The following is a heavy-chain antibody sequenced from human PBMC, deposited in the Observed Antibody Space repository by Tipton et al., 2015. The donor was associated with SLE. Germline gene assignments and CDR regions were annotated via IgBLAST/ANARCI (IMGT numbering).Heavy chain of an antibody. V-gene: IGHV4-34*01. CDR1: GGSISSHY. CDR2: INHSGST. CDR3: ARATMIVVVMSP. D-gene: IGHD3-22*01. J-gene: IGHJ5*02. Sequence: AGLVKPSETLSLTCTVSGGSISSHYWSWIRQPPGKGLEWIGEINHSGSTYYNPSLKSRVTISVDTSKNQFSLKLSSVTAADTAVYYCARATMIVVVMSPWGQGTLVTVSS.